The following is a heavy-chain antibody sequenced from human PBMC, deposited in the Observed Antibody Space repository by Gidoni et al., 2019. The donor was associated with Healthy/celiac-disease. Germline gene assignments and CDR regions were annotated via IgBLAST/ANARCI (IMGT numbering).Heavy chain of an antibody. CDR3: HGFCSSTSCYPNWFDP. CDR2: IIPILVTA. D-gene: IGHD2-2*01. J-gene: IGHJ5*02. CDR1: GGTFSTYA. Sequence: QVQLVQSGAEVKKPGSSVKVSCKASGGTFSTYAIRWVRQAPGQGLEWMGEIIPILVTANYAQKCQGRVTITADKPTSTAYMELSSLTSEDTAVYYCHGFCSSTSCYPNWFDPWGQGTLVTVSS. V-gene: IGHV1-69*06.